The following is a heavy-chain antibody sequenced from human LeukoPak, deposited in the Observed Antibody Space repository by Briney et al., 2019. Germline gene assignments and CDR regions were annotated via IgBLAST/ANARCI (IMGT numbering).Heavy chain of an antibody. CDR1: GGSISSYY. V-gene: IGHV4-59*01. CDR2: VYYSGDT. J-gene: IGHJ4*02. Sequence: SETLSPTCTVSGGSISSYYWSWIRQPPGKGLEYIGYVYYSGDTDYNPSLKGRVTISVDTSKNLFSLKLTSMTTADTAVYYCARGGSPGFYFDYWGQGILVTVSS. D-gene: IGHD3-10*01. CDR3: ARGGSPGFYFDY.